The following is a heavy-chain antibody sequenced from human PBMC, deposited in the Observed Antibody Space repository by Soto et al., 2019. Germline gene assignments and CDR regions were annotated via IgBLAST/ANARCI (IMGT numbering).Heavy chain of an antibody. CDR1: GFTFSAYE. J-gene: IGHJ4*02. CDR2: ISSSGSTI. V-gene: IGHV3-48*03. Sequence: GGSLRLSCAAFGFTFSAYEMNWVRQAPGKGLEWVSYISSSGSTIHYADSVKGRFTISRDNAKNSLYLQMNSLRAEDTAVYYCARDSSTSSQFDYWGQGTLVTVS. CDR3: ARDSSTSSQFDY. D-gene: IGHD2-2*01.